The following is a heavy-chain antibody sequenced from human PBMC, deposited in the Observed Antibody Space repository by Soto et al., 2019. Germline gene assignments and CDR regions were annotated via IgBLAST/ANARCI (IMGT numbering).Heavy chain of an antibody. V-gene: IGHV4-31*03. CDR1: GGSISTGGYY. CDR3: ARKQAGFFYGIDY. Sequence: SETLSLTCTVSGGSISTGGYYWSWIRQYPGKGLEWLGYIDGSGYTFYNPSLQSRLTLSMDTSKNQFSLKLSSATAADTAVYFCARKQAGFFYGIDYWGHGXLVTVSS. J-gene: IGHJ4*01. CDR2: IDGSGYT. D-gene: IGHD3-3*01.